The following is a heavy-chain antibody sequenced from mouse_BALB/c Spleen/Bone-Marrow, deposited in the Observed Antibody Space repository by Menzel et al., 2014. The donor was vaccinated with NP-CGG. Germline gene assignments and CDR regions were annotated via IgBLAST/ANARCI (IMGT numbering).Heavy chain of an antibody. V-gene: IGHV2-6-5*01. CDR3: AKLGRSYYYFDV. J-gene: IGHJ1*01. Sequence: VQVVESGPGLVAPSQSLSITCTVSGFSLTDYGVSWIRQPPGKGLEWLGVIWGGGSTYYNSALKSRLSISKDNTKSQVFLKKNSLQTVDTAMYYCAKLGRSYYYFDVWGAETTVTVSS. D-gene: IGHD1-1*01. CDR1: GFSLTDYG. CDR2: IWGGGST.